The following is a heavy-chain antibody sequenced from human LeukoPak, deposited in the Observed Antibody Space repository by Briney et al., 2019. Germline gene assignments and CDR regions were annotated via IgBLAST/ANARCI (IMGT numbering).Heavy chain of an antibody. J-gene: IGHJ3*02. D-gene: IGHD3-10*01. CDR1: GFIFSSYS. CDR2: ISSSSSTM. V-gene: IGHV3-48*01. Sequence: GGSLRLSCAASGFIFSSYSMNWVRQAPGKGLEWVSYISSSSSTMYYAASVKGRFSISRDNAQNSLYLQMNSLRAEDTAVYYCAREAYYYGSGPGAFDIWGQGTMVTVSS. CDR3: AREAYYYGSGPGAFDI.